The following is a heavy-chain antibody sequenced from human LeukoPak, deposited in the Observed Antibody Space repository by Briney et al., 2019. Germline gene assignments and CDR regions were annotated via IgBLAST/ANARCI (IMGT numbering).Heavy chain of an antibody. Sequence: HPGASLRLSCAASGFTFSSYAMSWVRQAPGKGLEWVSAISGSGGSTYYADSVKGRFTISRDNSKNTLYLQMNSLRAEDTAVYYCAKDSGFGVVHMGVDYWGQGTLVTVSS. V-gene: IGHV3-23*01. CDR1: GFTFSSYA. CDR3: AKDSGFGVVHMGVDY. J-gene: IGHJ4*02. CDR2: ISGSGGST. D-gene: IGHD3-3*01.